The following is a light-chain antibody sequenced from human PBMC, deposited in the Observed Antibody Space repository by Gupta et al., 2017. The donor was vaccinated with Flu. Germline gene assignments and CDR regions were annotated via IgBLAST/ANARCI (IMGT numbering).Light chain of an antibody. CDR3: QQYNSYSPLT. CDR1: QSVSSY. J-gene: IGKJ4*01. CDR2: KAS. Sequence: DIQMTQSPSALSASVGDRVTITCRASQSVSSYLAWYQQKPGKAPKLLIYKASSLESGLPSRFSGTGPGTEFTLTISIRQPDDFATYYCQQYNSYSPLTFGGGTKVELK. V-gene: IGKV1-5*03.